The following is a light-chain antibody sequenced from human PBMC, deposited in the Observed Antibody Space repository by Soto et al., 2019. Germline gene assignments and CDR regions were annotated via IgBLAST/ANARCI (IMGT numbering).Light chain of an antibody. CDR3: QQYGSSRT. V-gene: IGKV3-20*01. CDR2: GAS. CDR1: QSVSSSY. Sequence: EVVLTQSPGTLSLSPGERATISCRASQSVSSSYLAWYQQKPGQASRLLIYGASSRATGIPDRFSGSVSRTDFTLTISRLEPEDFAVYYCQQYGSSRTFGQGTKVEIK. J-gene: IGKJ1*01.